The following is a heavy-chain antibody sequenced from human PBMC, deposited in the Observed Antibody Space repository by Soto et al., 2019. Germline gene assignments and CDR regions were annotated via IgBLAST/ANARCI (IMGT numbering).Heavy chain of an antibody. V-gene: IGHV3-23*01. CDR2: ISGSGGST. CDR1: GFTFSSYA. J-gene: IGHJ6*02. CDR3: AKPYSESERGWVYYYYGMDV. D-gene: IGHD2-15*01. Sequence: HPGGSLRLSCAASGFTFSSYAMSWVRQAPGKGLEWVSAISGSGGSTYYADSVKGRFTISRDNSKNTLYLQMNSLRAEDTAVYYCAKPYSESERGWVYYYYGMDVWGQGTTVTVSS.